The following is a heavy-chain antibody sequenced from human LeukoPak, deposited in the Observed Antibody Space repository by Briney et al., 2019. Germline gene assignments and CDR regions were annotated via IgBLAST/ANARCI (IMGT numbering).Heavy chain of an antibody. J-gene: IGHJ5*02. V-gene: IGHV4-34*01. CDR1: GGSFSGYY. CDR2: INHSGST. D-gene: IGHD2-15*01. CDR3: ARVCSLRRPCWFDP. Sequence: PSETLSLTCAVYGGSFSGYYWSWIRQPPGKGLEWIGEINHSGSTNYNPSLKSRVTISVDTSKNQFSLKLSPVTAADTAVYYCARVCSLRRPCWFDPWGQGTLVTVSS.